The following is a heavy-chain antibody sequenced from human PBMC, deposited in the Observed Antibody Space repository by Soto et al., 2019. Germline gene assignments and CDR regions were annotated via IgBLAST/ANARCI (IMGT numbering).Heavy chain of an antibody. Sequence: ASVKVSCKASGYTFASYYMHWVRQAPGQGLELMGIINPSGGSTSYAQKFQGRVTMTRDTSTSTVYMELSSLRSEDTAVYYCVRDRGIAVADNYYYYGMDVWGQGTTVTVSS. D-gene: IGHD6-19*01. V-gene: IGHV1-46*03. CDR1: GYTFASYY. J-gene: IGHJ6*02. CDR2: INPSGGST. CDR3: VRDRGIAVADNYYYYGMDV.